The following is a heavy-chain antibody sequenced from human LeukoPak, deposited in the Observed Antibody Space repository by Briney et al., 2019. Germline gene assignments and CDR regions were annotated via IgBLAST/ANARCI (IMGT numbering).Heavy chain of an antibody. Sequence: ASVTLSCKSSGYTFTSYYMHWVRQPPGQGLEWMGIINPSGGSTSYAQKFQGRVTMTRDTSTSTVYMELSSLRSEDTAVYYCARVSGVASSPFDYWGQGTLVTVSS. CDR2: INPSGGST. V-gene: IGHV1-46*01. CDR3: ARVSGVASSPFDY. D-gene: IGHD1-26*01. CDR1: GYTFTSYY. J-gene: IGHJ4*02.